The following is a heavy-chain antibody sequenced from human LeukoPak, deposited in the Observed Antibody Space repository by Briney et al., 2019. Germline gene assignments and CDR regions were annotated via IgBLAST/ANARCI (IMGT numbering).Heavy chain of an antibody. J-gene: IGHJ4*02. CDR2: IIPIFGTA. V-gene: IGHV1-69*13. CDR3: ARGWDSSGQIPLLY. Sequence: GASVKVSCKASGGTFSSYAISWVRQAPGQGLEWMGGIIPIFGTAKYAQKFQGRVTITADESTRTAYMELSSLRPEDTAVYYCARGWDSSGQIPLLYWGQGTLVTVSS. CDR1: GGTFSSYA. D-gene: IGHD3-22*01.